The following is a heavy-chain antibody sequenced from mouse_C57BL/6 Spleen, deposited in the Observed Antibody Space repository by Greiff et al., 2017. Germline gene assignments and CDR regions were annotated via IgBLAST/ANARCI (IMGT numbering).Heavy chain of an antibody. CDR2: IYPRNGNT. D-gene: IGHD1-1*01. Sequence: VQLQQSGAELARPGASVKLSCKASGYTFTSYGISWVKQRTGQGLEWIGEIYPRNGNTYYNEKFKGKATLTADKSSSTAYMELRSLTSEDSAVYFCARRDGSSPGFAYWGQGTLVTVSA. V-gene: IGHV1-81*01. CDR3: ARRDGSSPGFAY. CDR1: GYTFTSYG. J-gene: IGHJ3*01.